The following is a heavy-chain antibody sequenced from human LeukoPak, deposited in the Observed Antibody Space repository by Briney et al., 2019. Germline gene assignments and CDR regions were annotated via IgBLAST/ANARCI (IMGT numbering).Heavy chain of an antibody. CDR3: ARQRDGYKVWFDP. J-gene: IGHJ5*02. V-gene: IGHV5-51*01. CDR1: GYSFTSYW. Sequence: GESLKISCEGSGYSFTSYWIGWVRQMPGKGLEWIGIIYPGDSDTRYSPSFQGQVTISADKPISTAYRQWSSLKAWDTAMYYCARQRDGYKVWFDPWGQGTLVTVSS. D-gene: IGHD5-24*01. CDR2: IYPGDSDT.